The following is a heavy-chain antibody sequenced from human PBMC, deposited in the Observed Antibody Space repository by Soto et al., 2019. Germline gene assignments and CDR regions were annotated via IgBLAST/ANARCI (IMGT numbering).Heavy chain of an antibody. D-gene: IGHD2-2*01. CDR1: EYAVTTFL. CDR3: ARIYCTTTTCDSWLDP. J-gene: IGHJ5*02. V-gene: IGHV5-10-1*01. CDR2: IDPGDTYA. Sequence: PGESLKSCCAGVEYAVTTFLGSSVRQMSGKGLEWMGRIDPGDTYATYSPAFQGHVTISADKATSTAYLQWSSLKASDTAMYFCARIYCTTTTCDSWLDPRRQGTLVNVS.